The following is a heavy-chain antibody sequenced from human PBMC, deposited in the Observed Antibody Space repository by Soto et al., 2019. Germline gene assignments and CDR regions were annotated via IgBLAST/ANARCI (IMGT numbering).Heavy chain of an antibody. CDR2: ISYDGSNE. CDR1: GFTFSNYA. V-gene: IGHV3-30-3*01. J-gene: IGHJ6*02. Sequence: QVQLVESGGDVVQPGRSLRLSFAASGFTFSNYAMHWVRQAPGKGLEWVATISYDGSNEYYPDSVKGRFTISRDNSKNTLYLQVDSLRAEDTAVYYCARDLLRTHQYYFGMDVWGQGTTVTVSS. D-gene: IGHD2-2*01. CDR3: ARDLLRTHQYYFGMDV.